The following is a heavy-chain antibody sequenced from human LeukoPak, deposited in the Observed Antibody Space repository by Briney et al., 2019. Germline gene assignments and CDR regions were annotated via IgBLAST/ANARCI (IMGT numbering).Heavy chain of an antibody. CDR3: AKDGPRGWEKPVPDFYYYMDV. D-gene: IGHD6-6*01. CDR2: ISYDGSTK. V-gene: IGHV3-30*18. J-gene: IGHJ6*03. Sequence: GGSLRLSCTASGFTFSTYGMHWVRQAPGKGLEWVTLISYDGSTKYYSDSVKGRFTLSRDNSKNTLYLQMNSLRAEDTAVYYCAKDGPRGWEKPVPDFYYYMDVWGKGTTVTISS. CDR1: GFTFSTYG.